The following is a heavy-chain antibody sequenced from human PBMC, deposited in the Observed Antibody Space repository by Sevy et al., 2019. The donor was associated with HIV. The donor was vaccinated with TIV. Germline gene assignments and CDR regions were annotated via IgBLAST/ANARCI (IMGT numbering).Heavy chain of an antibody. J-gene: IGHJ4*02. CDR2: FDPEDDET. V-gene: IGHV1-24*01. CDR3: ATTKDYYESSGYPFDY. Sequence: ASLKVSCKVSGYTLTEFSMHWVRQAPGKGLEWMATFDPEDDETIYAQKFQGRVTMAEDTSTDTVYMELSSLRSEDTAVYYCATTKDYYESSGYPFDYWGQGTLVTVSS. CDR1: GYTLTEFS. D-gene: IGHD3-22*01.